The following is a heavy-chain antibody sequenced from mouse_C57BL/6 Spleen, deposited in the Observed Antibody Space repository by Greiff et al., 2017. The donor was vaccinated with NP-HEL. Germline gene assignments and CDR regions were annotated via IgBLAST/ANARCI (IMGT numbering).Heavy chain of an antibody. CDR2: IDPSDSET. D-gene: IGHD1-1*01. V-gene: IGHV1-52*01. J-gene: IGHJ2*01. CDR3: AREGFTTVVATSYYFDY. CDR1: GYTFTSYW. Sequence: QVHVKQPGAELVRPGSSVKLSCKASGYTFTSYWMHWVKQRPIQGLEWIGNIDPSDSETHYNQKFKDKATLTVDKSSSTAYMQLSSLTSEDSAVYYCAREGFTTVVATSYYFDYWGQGTTLTVSS.